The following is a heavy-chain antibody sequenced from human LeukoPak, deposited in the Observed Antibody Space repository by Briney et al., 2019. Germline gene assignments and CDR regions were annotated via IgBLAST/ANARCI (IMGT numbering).Heavy chain of an antibody. V-gene: IGHV3-30*02. CDR1: GFTFGAYD. CDR2: MKYDGTNQ. CDR3: TKERNAFDV. J-gene: IGHJ3*01. Sequence: PGGSLRLSCVASGFTFGAYDIHWVRQAPGKGLDWVASMKYDGTNQYYADSAKGRFTISRDNSKNTLYLHMSSLRAEDTAIYYCTKERNAFDVWGQGTMVTVSS.